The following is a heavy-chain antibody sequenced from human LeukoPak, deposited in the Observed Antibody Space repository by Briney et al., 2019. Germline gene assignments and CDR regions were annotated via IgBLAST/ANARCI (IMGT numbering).Heavy chain of an antibody. V-gene: IGHV4-59*08. CDR1: GGSISNYF. CDR3: ASAVTSSWYGEAFDY. CDR2: IYYAGNT. Sequence: PSETLSLTCTVSGGSISNYFWSWIRQPPGKALEWIGYIYYAGNTKYSPSLKGRVTISVDTSKNQFSLRLSSVTAADTAVYYCASAVTSSWYGEAFDYWGQGTLVTVSS. J-gene: IGHJ4*02. D-gene: IGHD6-13*01.